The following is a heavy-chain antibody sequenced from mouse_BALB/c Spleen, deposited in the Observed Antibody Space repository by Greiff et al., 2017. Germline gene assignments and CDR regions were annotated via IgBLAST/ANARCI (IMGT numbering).Heavy chain of an antibody. CDR3: ARYGFITTVVAPY. D-gene: IGHD1-1*01. CDR2: INPSTGYT. CDR1: GYTFTSYW. V-gene: IGHV1-7*01. J-gene: IGHJ2*01. Sequence: QVQLQQSGAELAKPGASVKMSKASGYTFTSYWMHWVKQRPGQGLEWIGYINPSTGYTEYNQKFKDKATLTADKSSSTAYMQLSSLTSEDSAVYYCARYGFITTVVAPYWGQGTTLTVSS.